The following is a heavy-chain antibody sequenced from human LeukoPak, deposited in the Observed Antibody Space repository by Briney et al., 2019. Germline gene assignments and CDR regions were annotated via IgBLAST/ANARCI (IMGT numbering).Heavy chain of an antibody. CDR3: AEDKDPWKSTSISDFEY. V-gene: IGHV3-30*02. CDR2: IRYDGSNK. CDR1: GFTFSTYG. D-gene: IGHD1-1*01. J-gene: IGHJ4*02. Sequence: GGSLRLSCAASGFTFSTYGMHWVRQAPGKGLEWVAFIRYDGSNKYYADSVKGRFTISRDNSKNTLYLQMNSLGAEDTAVYFCAEDKDPWKSTSISDFEYWGQGTLVTVSS.